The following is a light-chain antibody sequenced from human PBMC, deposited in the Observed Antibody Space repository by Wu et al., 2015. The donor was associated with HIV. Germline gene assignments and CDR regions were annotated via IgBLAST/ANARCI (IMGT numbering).Light chain of an antibody. CDR2: AAF. J-gene: IGKJ2*03. CDR1: QSVSSN. V-gene: IGKV3-15*01. Sequence: EIVMTQSPATLSVSPGERVSLSCGASQSVSSNLAWYQQKPGQAPRLLIYAAFTRATGIPARFSGSGSGTEFTLTISSLQSEDFAVYYCQQYNNWPSMYSFGQGTKLEIK. CDR3: QQYNNWPSMYS.